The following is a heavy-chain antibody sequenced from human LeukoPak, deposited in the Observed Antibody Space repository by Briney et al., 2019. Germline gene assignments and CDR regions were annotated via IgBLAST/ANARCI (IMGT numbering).Heavy chain of an antibody. J-gene: IGHJ4*02. D-gene: IGHD2-15*01. CDR1: GFTFSSYA. Sequence: GGSLTLSCAASGFTFSSYAMSWVRQAPGKGLEWVSAISGSGGSTYYADSVKGRFTISRDNSKNTLYLQMNSLRAEDTAVYYCAKERAVVVVAATGFDYWGQGTLVTVSS. CDR2: ISGSGGST. CDR3: AKERAVVVVAATGFDY. V-gene: IGHV3-23*01.